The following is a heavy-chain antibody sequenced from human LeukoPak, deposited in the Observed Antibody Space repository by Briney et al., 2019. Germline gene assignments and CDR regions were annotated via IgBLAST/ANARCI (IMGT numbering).Heavy chain of an antibody. Sequence: ASVKVSCKTSGYTFTSYDINWVRQATGQGLEWMGWINADNGNTNYAQKLQGRVTMTTDTSTSTAYMELRSLRSDDTAVYYCARDEISGGWYNHWGQGTLVTVSS. CDR3: ARDEISGGWYNH. CDR1: GYTFTSYD. D-gene: IGHD6-19*01. CDR2: INADNGNT. V-gene: IGHV1-18*01. J-gene: IGHJ4*02.